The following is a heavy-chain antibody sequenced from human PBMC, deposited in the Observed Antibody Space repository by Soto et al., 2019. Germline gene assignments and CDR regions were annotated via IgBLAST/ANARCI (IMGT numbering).Heavy chain of an antibody. V-gene: IGHV1-8*02. CDR1: GYDFTAYD. J-gene: IGHJ6*02. CDR2: MNPINGAT. CDR3: GRGPSPRAPAGGTPYYYAMDV. Sequence: ASVKVSCKASGYDFTAYDINWVRQASGQGLEWMGWMNPINGATGTARRFQGRVSLSRNTATGTAYLELTSLRSDDTAVYYCGRGPSPRAPAGGTPYYYAMDVWGQGTTVTVSS. D-gene: IGHD6-13*01.